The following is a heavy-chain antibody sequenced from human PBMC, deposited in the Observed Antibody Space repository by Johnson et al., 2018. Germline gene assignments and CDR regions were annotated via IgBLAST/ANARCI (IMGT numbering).Heavy chain of an antibody. D-gene: IGHD4-23*01. CDR3: TRDDYGGKDDAFDI. Sequence: VQLVESGGGVVQXGRSLRLXCTASGFTFSDYALSWYRQAPGKGLEWVGFIRPKVYGGTTEYAASVEARFIISRDDSKNIAYLQKNSLKTEDTALYYCTRDDYGGKDDAFDIWGQGAMVTVSS. J-gene: IGHJ3*02. V-gene: IGHV3-49*03. CDR2: IRPKVYGGTT. CDR1: GFTFSDYA.